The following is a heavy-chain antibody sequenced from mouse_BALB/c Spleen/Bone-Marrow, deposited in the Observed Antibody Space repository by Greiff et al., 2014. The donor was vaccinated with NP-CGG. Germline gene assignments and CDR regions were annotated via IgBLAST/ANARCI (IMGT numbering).Heavy chain of an antibody. J-gene: IGHJ4*01. CDR1: GYSFTGYT. CDR3: ARGDYYGYAMDY. V-gene: IGHV1-18*01. D-gene: IGHD1-1*01. Sequence: VQLKESGPELVKPGASMKISCKASGYSFTGYTMNWVKQSHGKNLEWIGLINPYNGGTSYNRKFKGKATLTVDKSSSTAYMELLSLTSEDSAVYYCARGDYYGYAMDYWGQGTSVTVSS. CDR2: INPYNGGT.